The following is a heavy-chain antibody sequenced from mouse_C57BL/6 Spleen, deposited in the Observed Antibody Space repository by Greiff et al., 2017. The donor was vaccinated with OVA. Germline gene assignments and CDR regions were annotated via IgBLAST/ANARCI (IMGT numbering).Heavy chain of an antibody. J-gene: IGHJ4*01. Sequence: VQLQQSGAELVKPGASVKMSCKASGYTFTSYWITWVKRRPGQGLEWIGDIYPGSGSTNYNEKFKSKATLTVDTSSSTAYMQLSSLTSEDSAVYYCARGGNYREFYAMDYWGQGTSVTVSS. CDR1: GYTFTSYW. CDR3: ARGGNYREFYAMDY. D-gene: IGHD2-1*01. CDR2: IYPGSGST. V-gene: IGHV1-55*01.